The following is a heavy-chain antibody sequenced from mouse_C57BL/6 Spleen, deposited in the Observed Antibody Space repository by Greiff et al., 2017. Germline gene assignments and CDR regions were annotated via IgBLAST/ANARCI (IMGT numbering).Heavy chain of an antibody. CDR2: FHPYNDDT. V-gene: IGHV1-47*01. J-gene: IGHJ1*03. CDR1: GYTFTTYP. D-gene: IGHD2-12*01. CDR3: ARGAYNSTPYWYCDG. Sequence: VQLQQSGAELVKPGASVKMSCKASGYTFTTYPIEWMKQNHGKSLEWIGNFHPYNDDTKYNEKFKGKATLTVEKSSSTVYLERSRLTSDDSAVYYGARGAYNSTPYWYCDGWGTGTTVTVSS.